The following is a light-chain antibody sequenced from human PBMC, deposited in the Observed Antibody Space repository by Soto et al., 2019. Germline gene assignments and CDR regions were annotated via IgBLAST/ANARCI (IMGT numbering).Light chain of an antibody. CDR3: SSYTSSSTEV. V-gene: IGLV2-14*01. J-gene: IGLJ1*01. Sequence: QSALTQPASVSGSPGQSFTISCTGTSSDVGGYNYVSWYQQHPGKAPKLMIYDVSNRPSGVSNRFSGSKSGNTASLTISGLQAEDEADYYCSSYTSSSTEVFGTGTKLTVL. CDR1: SSDVGGYNY. CDR2: DVS.